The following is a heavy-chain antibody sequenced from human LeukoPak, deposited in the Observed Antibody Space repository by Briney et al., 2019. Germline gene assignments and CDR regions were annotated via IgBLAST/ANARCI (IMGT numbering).Heavy chain of an antibody. Sequence: SETLSLTCTVSGASISSGNSYWSWIRQPAGKGLEWIGRIYTSGRTNLNPALKSRVTLSLDTSKNQFSLNLTSVAAADTAVYYCVRGHNSGWSDFDYWGLGTLVTVSS. CDR3: VRGHNSGWSDFDY. CDR2: IYTSGRT. D-gene: IGHD6-19*01. CDR1: GASISSGNSY. V-gene: IGHV4-61*02. J-gene: IGHJ4*02.